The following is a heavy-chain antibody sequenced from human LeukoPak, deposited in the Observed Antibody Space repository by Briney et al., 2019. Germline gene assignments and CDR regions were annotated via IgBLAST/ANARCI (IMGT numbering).Heavy chain of an antibody. CDR3: ARAYYGSGSYYPRYYYGMDV. D-gene: IGHD3-10*01. V-gene: IGHV3-30-3*01. CDR2: ISYDGSNK. CDR1: GFTFSSYA. J-gene: IGHJ6*02. Sequence: GGSLRLSCAASGFTFSSYAMHWVRQAPGKGLEWVAVISYDGSNKYYADSVKGRFTISRDNSKNTLYLQMNSLRAEDTAVYYCARAYYGSGSYYPRYYYGMDVWGQGTTVTVSS.